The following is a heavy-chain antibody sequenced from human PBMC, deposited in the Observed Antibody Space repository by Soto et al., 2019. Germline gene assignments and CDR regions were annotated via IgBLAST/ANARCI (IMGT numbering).Heavy chain of an antibody. D-gene: IGHD6-6*01. CDR2: IIPIFGTA. CDR1: GGTFSSYA. V-gene: IGHV1-69*13. J-gene: IGHJ6*02. CDR3: ARVEMDSSSSPVHMDV. Sequence: SLKVSCKASGGTFSSYAISWVRQAPGQGLEWMGGIIPIFGTANYAQKFQGRVTITADESTSTAYMELSSLRSEDTAVYYCARVEMDSSSSPVHMDVWGQGPRSPSP.